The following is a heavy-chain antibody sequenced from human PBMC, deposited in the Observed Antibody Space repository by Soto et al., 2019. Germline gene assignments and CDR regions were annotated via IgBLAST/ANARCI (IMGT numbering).Heavy chain of an antibody. J-gene: IGHJ6*02. CDR3: ARDPFACELGMDV. Sequence: SETLSLTCTVSGGSISSGGYYWSWIRQHPGKGLEWIGYIYYSGSTYYNPSLKSRVTISVDTSKNQFSLKLSSVTAADTAVYYCARDPFACELGMDVWGQGTTVTVSS. V-gene: IGHV4-31*03. CDR2: IYYSGST. D-gene: IGHD1-26*01. CDR1: GGSISSGGYY.